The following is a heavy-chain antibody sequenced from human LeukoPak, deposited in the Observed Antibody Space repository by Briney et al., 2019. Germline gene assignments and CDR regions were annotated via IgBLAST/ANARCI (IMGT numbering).Heavy chain of an antibody. CDR2: ISAYNGNT. D-gene: IGHD3-22*01. V-gene: IGHV1-18*01. CDR1: GYTFTSYG. J-gene: IGHJ3*02. CDR3: ARDRYYDSSGHFFGDAFDI. Sequence: GASVKVSCKASGYTFTSYGISWVRQAPGQGLEWMGWISAYNGNTNYAQKLQGRVTMTTDTSTSTAYMELRSLRSDDTAVYYCARDRYYDSSGHFFGDAFDIWGQGTMVTVSS.